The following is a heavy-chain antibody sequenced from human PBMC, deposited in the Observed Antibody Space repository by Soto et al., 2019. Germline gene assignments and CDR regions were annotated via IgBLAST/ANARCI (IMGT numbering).Heavy chain of an antibody. D-gene: IGHD3-22*01. V-gene: IGHV1-69*01. J-gene: IGHJ4*02. CDR3: ARGWGYDSNDYYYAY. CDR1: GGTFSRHA. CDR2: IIPIFGTA. Sequence: QVQLVQSGAEVRKPGSSVKVSCEASGGTFSRHAISWVRQAPGQGLEWMGGIIPIFGTANHAQKFQGRVTIIADESTSTVYMELSSLRSEDTAMYHCARGWGYDSNDYYYAYWGQGTLVIVSS.